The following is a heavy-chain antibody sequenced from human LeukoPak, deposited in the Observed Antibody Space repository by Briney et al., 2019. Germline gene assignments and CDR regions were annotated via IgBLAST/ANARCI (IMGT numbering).Heavy chain of an antibody. J-gene: IGHJ5*02. CDR2: INADDGNT. Sequence: ASVKVSCKTSGYIFTTYAIHWVRQAPGRGLEWMGLINADDGNTRYSQRFQGRVTITRDTSANTAYMELSSLRFEDTAVYYCARGIVVKPSANWFDPWGQGIPVTVSS. V-gene: IGHV1-3*01. CDR3: ARGIVVKPSANWFDP. D-gene: IGHD2-2*01. CDR1: GYIFTTYA.